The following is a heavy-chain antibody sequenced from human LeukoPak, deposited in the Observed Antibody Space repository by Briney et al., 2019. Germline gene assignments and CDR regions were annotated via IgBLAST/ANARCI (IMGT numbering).Heavy chain of an antibody. CDR2: IYTSGST. CDR3: ARDRSRGYYYDSSGYCHWFDP. V-gene: IGHV4-4*07. CDR1: GGSISSYY. Sequence: SETLSLTCTVSGGSISSYYWSWIRQPAGKGLEWIGRIYTSGSTNYNPSLKSRVTMSVDTSKDQFSLKLSSVTAADTAVYYCARDRSRGYYYDSSGYCHWFDPWGQGTLVTVSS. J-gene: IGHJ5*02. D-gene: IGHD3-22*01.